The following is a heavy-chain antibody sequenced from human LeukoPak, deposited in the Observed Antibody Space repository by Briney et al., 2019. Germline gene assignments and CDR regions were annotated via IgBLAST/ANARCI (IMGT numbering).Heavy chain of an antibody. CDR3: ARHIYDSSGYPSSFDY. V-gene: IGHV4-39*01. CDR1: GGPISSSSYY. J-gene: IGHJ4*02. D-gene: IGHD3-22*01. CDR2: IYYSGST. Sequence: SETLSLTCTVSGGPISSSSYYWGWIRQPPGKGLEWIGSIYYSGSTYYNPSLKSRVTISVDTSKNQFSLKLSSVTAADTAVYYCARHIYDSSGYPSSFDYWGQGTLVTVSS.